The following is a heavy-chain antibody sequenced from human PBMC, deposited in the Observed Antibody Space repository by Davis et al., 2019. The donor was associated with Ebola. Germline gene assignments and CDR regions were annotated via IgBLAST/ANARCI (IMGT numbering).Heavy chain of an antibody. Sequence: GESLKISCAASGFTFSSYAMSWVRQAPGKGLEWVSAISGSGGSTYYADSVKGRFTISRDNSKNTLYLQMNSLRAEDTAVYYCAKDLSNPDSSGYYIDYWGQGTLVTVSS. CDR3: AKDLSNPDSSGYYIDY. CDR2: ISGSGGST. D-gene: IGHD3-22*01. J-gene: IGHJ4*02. V-gene: IGHV3-23*01. CDR1: GFTFSSYA.